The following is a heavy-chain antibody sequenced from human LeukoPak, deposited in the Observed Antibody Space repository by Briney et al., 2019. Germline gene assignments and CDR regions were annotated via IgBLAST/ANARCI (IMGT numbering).Heavy chain of an antibody. V-gene: IGHV1-69*05. CDR2: IIPIFGTA. D-gene: IGHD2-2*01. Sequence: SVKVSCKASGGTFSSYAISWVRQAPGQGLEWMGGIIPIFGTANYAQKFQVRVTITTDESTSTAYMELSSLRSEDTAVYYCARVGYCSSTSCRLQGRPFRDYYYYYYMDVWGKGTTVTVSS. CDR1: GGTFSSYA. J-gene: IGHJ6*03. CDR3: ARVGYCSSTSCRLQGRPFRDYYYYYYMDV.